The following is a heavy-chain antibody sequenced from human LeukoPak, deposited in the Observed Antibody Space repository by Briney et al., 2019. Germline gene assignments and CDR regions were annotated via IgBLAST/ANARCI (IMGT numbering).Heavy chain of an antibody. CDR2: IIISGSST. D-gene: IGHD3-22*01. J-gene: IGHJ3*01. CDR1: GFTFSSYG. CDR3: ATHYYDSSGYYHDAFDL. Sequence: GGSLRLSCAASGFTFSSYGMSWVRQAPGKGLEWVSTIIISGSSTYYADSVKGRFTLSRDNSKNTLYLQMNNLRAEDTAVYYCATHYYDSSGYYHDAFDLWGQGTLVTVSS. V-gene: IGHV3-23*01.